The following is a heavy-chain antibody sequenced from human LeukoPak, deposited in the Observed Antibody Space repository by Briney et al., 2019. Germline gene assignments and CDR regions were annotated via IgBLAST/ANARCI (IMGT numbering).Heavy chain of an antibody. D-gene: IGHD6-13*01. CDR1: GDSVSTKSAA. J-gene: IGHJ4*02. CDR2: IYYRSKWYN. Sequence: SQTLSLTCAISGDSVSTKSAAWNWIRQSPSRGLEWLGRIYYRSKWYNDYAVSVKSRITINPDTSKNQFSLQLNSVTPEDTAMYYCARDPFSSTWYLDYWGQGTLVTVSS. V-gene: IGHV6-1*01. CDR3: ARDPFSSTWYLDY.